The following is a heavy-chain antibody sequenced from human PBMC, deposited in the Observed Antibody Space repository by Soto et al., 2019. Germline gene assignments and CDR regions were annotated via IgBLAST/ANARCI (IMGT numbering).Heavy chain of an antibody. V-gene: IGHV4-31*03. CDR2: IYYSGST. CDR1: GGSISSGGYY. J-gene: IGHJ4*02. Sequence: QVQLQESGPGLVKPSQTLSLTCTVSGGSISSGGYYWSWIRQHPGKGLEWIGYIYYSGSTYYNPSLKRRVTISVDTSKNQFSLKLSSVTAADTAVYYCARTNYDYVWGSYRFPGFDYWGQGTLVTVSS. D-gene: IGHD3-16*02. CDR3: ARTNYDYVWGSYRFPGFDY.